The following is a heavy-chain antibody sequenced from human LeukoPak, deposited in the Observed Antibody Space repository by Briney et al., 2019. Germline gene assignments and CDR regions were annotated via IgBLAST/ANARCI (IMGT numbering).Heavy chain of an antibody. Sequence: PGGSLRLSCAASGFTFSSYATSWVRQAPGKGLEWVSAISGSGGSTYYADSVKGRFTISRDNSKNTLYLQMNSLRAEDTAVYYCASTMITFGGVIARFDYWGQGTLATVSS. CDR2: ISGSGGST. V-gene: IGHV3-23*01. D-gene: IGHD3-16*02. CDR3: ASTMITFGGVIARFDY. J-gene: IGHJ4*02. CDR1: GFTFSSYA.